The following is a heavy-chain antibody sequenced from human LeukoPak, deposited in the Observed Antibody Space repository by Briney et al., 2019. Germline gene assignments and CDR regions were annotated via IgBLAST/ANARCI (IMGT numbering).Heavy chain of an antibody. CDR3: AKDKGRWLQFDY. CDR1: GFTFSSYS. D-gene: IGHD5-24*01. Sequence: GGSLRLSCAASGFTFSSYSMNWVRQAPGKGLEWVAVIWYGGSNKYYADSVKGRFTISRDNSKNTLYLQMNSLRAEDTAVYYCAKDKGRWLQFDYWGQGTLVTVSS. V-gene: IGHV3-30*02. CDR2: IWYGGSNK. J-gene: IGHJ4*02.